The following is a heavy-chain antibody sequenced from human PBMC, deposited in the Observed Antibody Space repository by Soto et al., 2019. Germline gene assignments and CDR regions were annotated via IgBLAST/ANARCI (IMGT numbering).Heavy chain of an antibody. J-gene: IGHJ5*02. Sequence: SETLSLTCTVSGGSISSYYWDWIRQPPGKGLEWIGAMYYTGNKNYNPSLESRVTMSVDTSKNQFSLKLSSVTPTDTAVYYCARRSSSSLGSLFDPWGRGILVTVSS. CDR3: ARRSSSSLGSLFDP. CDR1: GGSISSYY. V-gene: IGHV4-39*01. CDR2: MYYTGNK. D-gene: IGHD6-6*01.